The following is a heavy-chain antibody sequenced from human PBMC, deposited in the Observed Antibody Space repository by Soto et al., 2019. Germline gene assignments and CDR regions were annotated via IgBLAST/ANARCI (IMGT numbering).Heavy chain of an antibody. CDR3: AKANLDIVVVPAGRDYYYYGMDV. J-gene: IGHJ6*02. V-gene: IGHV3-23*01. CDR1: GFTFSSYA. Sequence: EVQLLESGGGLVQPGGSLRLSCAASGFTFSSYAMSWVRQAPGKGLEWVSAISGSGGSTYYADSVKGRFTISRDNCKNTLYLQMNSLRAEDTAVYYCAKANLDIVVVPAGRDYYYYGMDVWGQGTTVTVSS. D-gene: IGHD2-2*03. CDR2: ISGSGGST.